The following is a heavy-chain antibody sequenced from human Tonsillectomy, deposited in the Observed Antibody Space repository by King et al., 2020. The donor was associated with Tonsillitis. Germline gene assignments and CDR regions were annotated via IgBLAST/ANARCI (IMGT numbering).Heavy chain of an antibody. J-gene: IGHJ1*01. CDR1: GFTFSSYA. CDR3: VNEGFYDSGRYAGY. V-gene: IGHV3-23*04. Sequence: VQLVESGGGLEQPGGSLRLSCAASGFTFSSYAMSWVRQAPGKGLEWVSAISGSGGSTYYTDSVKGRYTISRDNSKNMLYLQMNSLRAEDTAVYYCVNEGFYDSGRYAGYWGQSPLVTVS. CDR2: ISGSGGST. D-gene: IGHD3-10*01.